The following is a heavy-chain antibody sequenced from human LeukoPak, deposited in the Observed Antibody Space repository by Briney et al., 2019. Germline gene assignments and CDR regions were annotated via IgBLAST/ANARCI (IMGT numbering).Heavy chain of an antibody. CDR1: GFTFSSYA. CDR3: AKGIGSSGYYQYYFDY. D-gene: IGHD3-22*01. CDR2: ISGSGGST. V-gene: IGHV3-23*01. Sequence: PGGSLRLSCAASGFTFSSYAMSWVRQAPGKGLEWVSAISGSGGSTYYADSVKGRFTISRDNSKSTLYLQMNSLRAEDTAVYYCAKGIGSSGYYQYYFDYWGQGTLVTVSS. J-gene: IGHJ4*02.